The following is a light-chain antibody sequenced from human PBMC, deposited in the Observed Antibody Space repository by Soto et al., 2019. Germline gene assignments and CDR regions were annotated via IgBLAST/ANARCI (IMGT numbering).Light chain of an antibody. CDR2: EGT. CDR3: CSYAGSSTWV. Sequence: QSALTQPASVSGSPGQSITIPCTGTTSDIGTYNLVSWYQQHPGKAPKLIIYEGTKRPSGVSNRFSGSKSGDTASLTISGLQADDEAVYHCCSYAGSSTWVFGGGTQLTVL. CDR1: TSDIGTYNL. V-gene: IGLV2-23*01. J-gene: IGLJ7*01.